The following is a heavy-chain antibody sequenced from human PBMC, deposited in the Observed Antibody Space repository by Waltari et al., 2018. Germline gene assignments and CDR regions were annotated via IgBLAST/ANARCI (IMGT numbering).Heavy chain of an antibody. CDR2: IYGGDRT. CDR3: ARSPSRSGIDYYYGLDA. J-gene: IGHJ6*02. Sequence: EVQMVESGGGLIQPGGSLRLSCAVSGFTVSSNYMNWVRQAPGKGLEWVSVIYGGDRTYYGDSVKGRFTISRDNSKNTLYLQMNSLRAEDTAVYYCARSPSRSGIDYYYGLDAGAKGPPSPSP. V-gene: IGHV3-53*01. CDR1: GFTVSSNY. D-gene: IGHD3-3*01.